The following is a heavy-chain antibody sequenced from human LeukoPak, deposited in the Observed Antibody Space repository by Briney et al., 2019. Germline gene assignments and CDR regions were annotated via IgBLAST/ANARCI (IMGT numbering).Heavy chain of an antibody. J-gene: IGHJ4*02. V-gene: IGHV3-30*02. Sequence: GALRLSCAASGFTFSAYGMHWVRQAPGKGLEWVAFVRYDGSNKYYADSVKGRFTISRDYSRNTLYLQMGSLRAEDMAVYYCARAESSGWFAVCWGQGTLVTVSS. D-gene: IGHD6-19*01. CDR3: ARAESSGWFAVC. CDR1: GFTFSAYG. CDR2: VRYDGSNK.